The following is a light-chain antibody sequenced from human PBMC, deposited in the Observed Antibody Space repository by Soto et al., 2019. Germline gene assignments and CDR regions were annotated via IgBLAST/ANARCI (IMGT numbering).Light chain of an antibody. V-gene: IGKV3-20*01. J-gene: IGKJ5*01. CDR2: GAS. CDR1: QTVSSTD. CDR3: QQYGSSPIT. Sequence: ENVLTQSPGTLSLSPGERATLSCRASQTVSSTDLAWYQQKPGQAPRLLIYGASSRATAIPDRFSGTVSGTDFTLTISRLEPEDFAVYYCQQYGSSPITFGQGTRLEIK.